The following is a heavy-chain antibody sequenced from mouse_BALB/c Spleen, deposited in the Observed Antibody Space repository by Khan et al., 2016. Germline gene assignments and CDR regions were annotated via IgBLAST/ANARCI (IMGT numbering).Heavy chain of an antibody. J-gene: IGHJ2*01. CDR1: GYSITSDYA. CDR3: ARRGNYYFDY. V-gene: IGHV3-2*02. Sequence: EVQLQESGPGLVKPSQSLSLTCTVTGYSITSDYAWNWIRQFPGNKLEWMGYISYSGSTSYNPSLKSRISITRDTSKNQSFLQLNSVTTEDTATYYCARRGNYYFDYWGQGTTLTVSS. CDR2: ISYSGST. D-gene: IGHD2-1*01.